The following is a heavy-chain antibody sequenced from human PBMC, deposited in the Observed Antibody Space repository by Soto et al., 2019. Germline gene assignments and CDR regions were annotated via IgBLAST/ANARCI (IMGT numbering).Heavy chain of an antibody. CDR2: IYPGDPDT. CDR1: GYSFTSYW. J-gene: IGHJ6*02. CDR3: ARQYYDFWSGYYYYGMDV. D-gene: IGHD3-3*01. Sequence: GESLKISCQGSGYSFTSYWIGWVRQMPGKGLEWMGIIYPGDPDTRYSPSFQGQVTISADKSISTAYLQWSSLKASDTAMYYCARQYYDFWSGYYYYGMDVWGQGTTVTDSS. V-gene: IGHV5-51*01.